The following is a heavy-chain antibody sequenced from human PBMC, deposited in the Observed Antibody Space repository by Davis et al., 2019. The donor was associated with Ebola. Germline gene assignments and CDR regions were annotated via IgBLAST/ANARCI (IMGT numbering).Heavy chain of an antibody. V-gene: IGHV5-10-1*01. CDR1: GYSFTSYW. Sequence: GESLKISCKGSGYSFTSYWIIWVRQMPGKGLEWMGRIDPSDSYTNYSPSFQGYVTISADKSISTAYLQSSSLKPSDTAMYYCATSRQTYYYGSGSPYGMDVWGQGTTVTVSS. J-gene: IGHJ6*02. CDR2: IDPSDSYT. CDR3: ATSRQTYYYGSGSPYGMDV. D-gene: IGHD3-10*01.